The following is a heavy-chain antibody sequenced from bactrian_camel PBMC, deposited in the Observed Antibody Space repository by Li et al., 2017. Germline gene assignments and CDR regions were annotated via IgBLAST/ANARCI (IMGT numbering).Heavy chain of an antibody. Sequence: HVQLVESGGGSVAAGGSLSLSCAASGPRNRRYCMGWFRQDPENAREGVAQIEADGSAVYADSVKGRFTISQDKGKNTVYLLMNSLKPDDSGTYYCAYESGTTPDLCRRRGPGGYFGQGTQVTVS. J-gene: IGHJ4*01. CDR1: GPRNRRYC. CDR2: IEADGSA. V-gene: IGHV3S9*01. D-gene: IGHD7*01.